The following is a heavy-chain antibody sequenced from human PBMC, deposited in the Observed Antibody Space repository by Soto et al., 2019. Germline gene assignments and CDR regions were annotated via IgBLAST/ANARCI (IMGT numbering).Heavy chain of an antibody. CDR2: INAGNGNT. Sequence: QVQLVQSGAEVKKPGASVKVSCKASGYTFTSYAMHWVRQAPGHRLEWMGWINAGNGNTKYSQKFQGRVTITRDTSASTAYMELSSLRSEDTAVYYCARVNLGATKAVDYWGQGTLVTVSS. CDR1: GYTFTSYA. J-gene: IGHJ4*02. CDR3: ARVNLGATKAVDY. D-gene: IGHD1-26*01. V-gene: IGHV1-3*01.